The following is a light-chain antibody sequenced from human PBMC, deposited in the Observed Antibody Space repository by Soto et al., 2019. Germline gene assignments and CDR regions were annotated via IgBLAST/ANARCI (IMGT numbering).Light chain of an antibody. V-gene: IGLV2-14*01. J-gene: IGLJ1*01. CDR3: SSYTSSSTPYV. CDR1: SSDVGGYNY. Sequence: QSVLTQPASVSGSPGQSITISCTGTSSDVGGYNYVSWYQQHPGKAPKLMIYEVSNRPSGVSNRFSGSKSGNTASLTISGLQADDEADYYCSSYTSSSTPYVFGTGTKGTVL. CDR2: EVS.